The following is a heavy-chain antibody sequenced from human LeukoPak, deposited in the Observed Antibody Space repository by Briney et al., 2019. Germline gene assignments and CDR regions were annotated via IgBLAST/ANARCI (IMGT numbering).Heavy chain of an antibody. D-gene: IGHD4-17*01. V-gene: IGHV4-59*01. J-gene: IGHJ5*02. CDR1: GGSIRSSY. Sequence: SETLSLTCTVSGGSIRSSYWSWIRQPPGKGLERIGYIYYSGSTNYNPSLKSRVTISVDTSKNQFSLKLTSVTAADTAVYYCAGYLYGDSRFDPWGQGTLVTVSS. CDR3: AGYLYGDSRFDP. CDR2: IYYSGST.